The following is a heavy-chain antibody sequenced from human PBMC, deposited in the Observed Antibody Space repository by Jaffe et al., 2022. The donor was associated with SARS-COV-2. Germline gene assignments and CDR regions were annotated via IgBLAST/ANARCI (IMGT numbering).Heavy chain of an antibody. Sequence: QVQLVESGGGVVQPGRSLRLSCAASGFTFSSYGMHWVRQAPGKGLEWVAVIWYDGSNKYYADSVKGRFTISRDNSKNTLYLQMNSLRAEDTAVYYCARDMRGYYYGMDVWGQGTTVTVSS. CDR1: GFTFSSYG. V-gene: IGHV3-33*01. D-gene: IGHD3-16*01. CDR3: ARDMRGYYYGMDV. J-gene: IGHJ6*02. CDR2: IWYDGSNK.